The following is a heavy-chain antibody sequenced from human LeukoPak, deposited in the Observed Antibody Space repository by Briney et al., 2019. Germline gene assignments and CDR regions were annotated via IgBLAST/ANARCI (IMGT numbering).Heavy chain of an antibody. V-gene: IGHV4-4*02. J-gene: IGHJ6*02. CDR2: IYHSGST. Sequence: SGTLSLTCAVSGGSISSSNWWSWVRQPPGKGLEWIGEIYHSGSTNCNPSLKSRVTISVDKSKNQFSLKLSSVTAADTAVYYCAREKYCSSTSCYTGDYYGMDVWGQGTTVTVSS. D-gene: IGHD2-2*02. CDR1: GGSISSSNW. CDR3: AREKYCSSTSCYTGDYYGMDV.